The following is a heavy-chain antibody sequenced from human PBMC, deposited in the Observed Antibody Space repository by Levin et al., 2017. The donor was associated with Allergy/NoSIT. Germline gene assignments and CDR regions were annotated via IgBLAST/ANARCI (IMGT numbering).Heavy chain of an antibody. J-gene: IGHJ2*01. CDR3: ARRLVIAKYFDL. D-gene: IGHD2-21*01. CDR1: GGSISSGAYH. V-gene: IGHV4-31*03. Sequence: SETLSLTCTVSGGSISSGAYHWSWVRQHPGRGLEWIGYIYYSGIAYYNPSLKSRVTISVDTSKNQFSLQLSSVTAADTAVYYCARRLVIAKYFDLWGRGTLVTVSS. CDR2: IYYSGIA.